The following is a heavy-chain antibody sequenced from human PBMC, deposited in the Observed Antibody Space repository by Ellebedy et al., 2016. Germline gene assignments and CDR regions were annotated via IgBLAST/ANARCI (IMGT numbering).Heavy chain of an antibody. CDR2: IYYTGIT. Sequence: SETLSLXXTVSGGSISGYYWSWIRRPPGQGLQWIGYIYYTGITKYDPSFQTRVTMSVDASKNQCSLSPTSVSAADSAVYYCARLNRLQLITTYYYHSMDVWGQGITVTVSS. CDR3: ARLNRLQLITTYYYHSMDV. V-gene: IGHV4-59*01. D-gene: IGHD1-1*01. J-gene: IGHJ6*02. CDR1: GGSISGYY.